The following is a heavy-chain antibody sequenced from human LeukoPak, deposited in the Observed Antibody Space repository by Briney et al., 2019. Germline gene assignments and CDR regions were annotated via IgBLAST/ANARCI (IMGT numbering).Heavy chain of an antibody. V-gene: IGHV4-61*08. Sequence: SETLSLTCTVSGGSISSGDYYWSWIRQPPGKGLEWIGYIYYSGSTNYNPSLKSRVTISVDTSKNQFSLKLSSVTAADTAVYYCARGLDVDTPRAKGHYYYYMDVWGKGTTVTVSS. CDR3: ARGLDVDTPRAKGHYYYYMDV. D-gene: IGHD5-18*01. CDR1: GGSISSGDYY. J-gene: IGHJ6*03. CDR2: IYYSGST.